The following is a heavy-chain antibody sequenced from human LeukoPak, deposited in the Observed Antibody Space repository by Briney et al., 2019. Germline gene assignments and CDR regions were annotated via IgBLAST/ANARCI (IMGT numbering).Heavy chain of an antibody. V-gene: IGHV3-23*01. CDR2: ISGGGSHS. Sequence: PGGSLRLSCAASGFTFPSYAMSWVRQAPGRGLEWIAAISGGGSHSWHADSVKGRFTISSDNSRDTLYLQMNSLRVDDTAVYYRARGSAWACHGVRCYPLDNWGQGALVTVSS. CDR1: GFTFPSYA. D-gene: IGHD2-8*01. J-gene: IGHJ4*02. CDR3: ARGSAWACHGVRCYPLDN.